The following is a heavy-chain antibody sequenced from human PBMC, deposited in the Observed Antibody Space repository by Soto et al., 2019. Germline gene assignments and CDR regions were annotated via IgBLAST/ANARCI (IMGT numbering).Heavy chain of an antibody. V-gene: IGHV1-69*08. CDR2: IIPIIGII. Sequence: QVQLVQSGAEVKKPGSSVKVSCKASGGTFSTYTITWVRQAPGQGLEWMGRIIPIIGIINYAQKFQGRVTISADKVTGPAYMELTGLRSDDTAVYYCAGDPDSHYNDSHASSYPWGQGTLVTVSS. CDR3: AGDPDSHYNDSHASSYP. CDR1: GGTFSTYT. D-gene: IGHD4-4*01. J-gene: IGHJ5*02.